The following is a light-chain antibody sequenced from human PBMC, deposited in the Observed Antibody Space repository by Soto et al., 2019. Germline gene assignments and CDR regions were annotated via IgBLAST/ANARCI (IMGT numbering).Light chain of an antibody. Sequence: QSALTQPASVSGSPGQSITISCTGTSSDVGGYNYVSWYQQHPGKAPKLMIYEVSNRPSGVSNRFSGSKSGNTASLTISGLQAEDEADYYCSSYTSSSTRVFGTGSKVTLL. J-gene: IGLJ1*01. V-gene: IGLV2-14*01. CDR3: SSYTSSSTRV. CDR1: SSDVGGYNY. CDR2: EVS.